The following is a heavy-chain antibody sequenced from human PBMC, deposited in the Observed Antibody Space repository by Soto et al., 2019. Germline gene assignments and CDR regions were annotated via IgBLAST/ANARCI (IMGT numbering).Heavy chain of an antibody. V-gene: IGHV1-69*01. D-gene: IGHD3-3*01. CDR2: IIPIFGTA. CDR1: GGTFSSYA. J-gene: IGHJ6*02. CDR3: ARAEVLRAMEQYYYYGMDV. Sequence: QVQLVQSGAEVKKPGSSVKVSCKASGGTFSSYAISWVRQAPGQGLEWMGGIIPIFGTANYAQKLQGRVTITADESTSTAYMELSSLRSEDTAVYYCARAEVLRAMEQYYYYGMDVWGRGTKVTVSS.